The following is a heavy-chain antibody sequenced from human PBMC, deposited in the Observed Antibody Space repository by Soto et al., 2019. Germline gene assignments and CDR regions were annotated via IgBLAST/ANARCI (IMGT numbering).Heavy chain of an antibody. J-gene: IGHJ4*02. Sequence: SVKVSCKASGGTFSSYAISWVRQAPGQGLEWMGGIIPIFGTANYAQKFQGRVTITADESTSTAYMELSSLRSEDTAVYYCARDDSSGALFGYWGQGTLVTVSS. CDR1: GGTFSSYA. CDR3: ARDDSSGALFGY. D-gene: IGHD3-22*01. CDR2: IIPIFGTA. V-gene: IGHV1-69*13.